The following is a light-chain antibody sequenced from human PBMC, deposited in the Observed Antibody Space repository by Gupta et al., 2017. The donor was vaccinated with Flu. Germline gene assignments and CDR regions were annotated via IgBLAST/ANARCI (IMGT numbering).Light chain of an antibody. J-gene: IGKJ4*01. CDR2: AAS. CDR3: QKYNSAPQA. Sequence: PSSLSASVGDRVTITCRASQDIGSYLAWYQQKSGQRPKLLIYAASSKQSGVPSRFSDSGFGTVFTLTISNLQPEDVATYYCQKYNSAPQAFGGGTKVEIK. V-gene: IGKV1-27*01. CDR1: QDIGSY.